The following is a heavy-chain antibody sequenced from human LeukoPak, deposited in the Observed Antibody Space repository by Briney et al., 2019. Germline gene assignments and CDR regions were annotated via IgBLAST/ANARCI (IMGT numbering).Heavy chain of an antibody. CDR3: AKDLRQWLSYYFDN. J-gene: IGHJ4*02. D-gene: IGHD6-19*01. V-gene: IGHV3-23*01. CDR2: ISGSGGST. CDR1: GFTFSDYY. Sequence: GGSLRLSCAASGFTFSDYYMSWIRQAPGEGLEWVSTISGSGGSTYYADSVKGRFTISRDNSKNTLYLQMNSLRAEDTAVYYCAKDLRQWLSYYFDNWGQGTLVTVSS.